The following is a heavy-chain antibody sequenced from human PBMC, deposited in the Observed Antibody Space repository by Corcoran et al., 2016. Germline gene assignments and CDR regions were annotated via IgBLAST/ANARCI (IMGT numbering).Heavy chain of an antibody. J-gene: IGHJ6*02. CDR2: IYYSGST. CDR3: ARGHMVRGVTGHSYYYYYGMDV. Sequence: QLQLQESGPGLVKPSETLSLTCTVSGGSISSSSYYWGWIRQPPGKGLEWIGSIYYSGSTYYNPSLKSRVTISVDTSKNQFSLKLSSVTAADTAVYYCARGHMVRGVTGHSYYYYYGMDVWGQGTTVTVSS. V-gene: IGHV4-39*07. D-gene: IGHD3-10*01. CDR1: GGSISSSSYY.